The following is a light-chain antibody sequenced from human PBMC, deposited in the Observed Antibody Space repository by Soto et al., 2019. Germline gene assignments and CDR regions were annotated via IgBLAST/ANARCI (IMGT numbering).Light chain of an antibody. CDR3: QHYNSYSEA. J-gene: IGKJ1*01. Sequence: DIQMTQSPSTLAGSVGDRVTITCRASQTISSWLAWNQQKPGKAPKRLIYKASTLKSGVPSRFSRRVSGTEFTLTISSLQPDDFATYYCQHYNSYSEAFGQGTKVELK. CDR2: KAS. CDR1: QTISSW. V-gene: IGKV1-5*03.